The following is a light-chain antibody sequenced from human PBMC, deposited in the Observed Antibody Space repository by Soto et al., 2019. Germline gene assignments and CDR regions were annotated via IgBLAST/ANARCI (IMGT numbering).Light chain of an antibody. CDR3: QQYNSWPPGLFT. J-gene: IGKJ3*01. CDR2: GAS. Sequence: DMAMTQSPATLSVSPGERATLSCRASQSISSNLAWYQQKPGQSPRLLIYGASTRATGVPARFSGSGSGTEFTLTISSLQSEDFAVSYCQQYNSWPPGLFTFGPGTKVDIK. CDR1: QSISSN. V-gene: IGKV3-15*01.